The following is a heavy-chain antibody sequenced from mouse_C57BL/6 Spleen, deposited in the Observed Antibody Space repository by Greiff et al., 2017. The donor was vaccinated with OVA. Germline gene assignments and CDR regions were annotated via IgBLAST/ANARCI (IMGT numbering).Heavy chain of an antibody. Sequence: QVQLQQPGAELVMPGASVKLSCKASGYTFTSYWMHWVKQRPGQGLEWIGEIDPSDSYTNYNQKFKGKSTLTVDKSSSPAYMQLSSLTSEDSAVYSCARRAYYGSSYVWYYFDYWGQGTTLTVSS. J-gene: IGHJ2*01. V-gene: IGHV1-69*01. D-gene: IGHD1-1*01. CDR2: IDPSDSYT. CDR1: GYTFTSYW. CDR3: ARRAYYGSSYVWYYFDY.